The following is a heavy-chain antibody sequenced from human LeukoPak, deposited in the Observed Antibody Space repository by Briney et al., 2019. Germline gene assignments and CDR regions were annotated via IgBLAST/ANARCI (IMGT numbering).Heavy chain of an antibody. CDR1: GYTFTGYY. D-gene: IGHD5-24*01. Sequence: ASVKVSCKASGYTFTGYYMHWVRQAPGQGLEWMGWINLNSGGTNYAQKFQGRVTMTRDTSISTAYMELSRLRSDDTAVYYCAKVEMATIYPYDAFDIWGQGTMVTVSS. CDR3: AKVEMATIYPYDAFDI. J-gene: IGHJ3*02. CDR2: INLNSGGT. V-gene: IGHV1-2*02.